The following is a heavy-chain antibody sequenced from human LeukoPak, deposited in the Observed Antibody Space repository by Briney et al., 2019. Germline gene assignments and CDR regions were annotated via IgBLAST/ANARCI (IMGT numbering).Heavy chain of an antibody. CDR2: ISSSSSYI. CDR1: GFTFSSYS. V-gene: IGHV3-21*01. D-gene: IGHD6-19*01. Sequence: GGSVRLSCAASGFTFSSYSMNWVRQAPGKGLEWVSSISSSSSYIYYADSVKGRFTISRDNDKNSLYLQMNSLRAEDTAVYYCARDRGAEAVAESDYWGQGTLVTVSS. J-gene: IGHJ4*02. CDR3: ARDRGAEAVAESDY.